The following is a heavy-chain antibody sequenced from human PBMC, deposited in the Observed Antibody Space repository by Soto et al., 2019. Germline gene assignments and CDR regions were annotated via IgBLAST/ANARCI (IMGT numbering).Heavy chain of an antibody. CDR3: ARAGGDCSSTSRYTGDYYGMDI. V-gene: IGHV3-21*01. D-gene: IGHD2-2*02. CDR1: EITVCGKS. CDR2: ISSSSSYI. Sequence: RLSYRDSEITVCGKSVDLGGHRIIKRLEWVSSISSSSSYIYYADSVKGRFTISRDNAKNSLYLQMNSLRAEDTAVYYCARAGGDCSSTSRYTGDYYGMDICGQGTTVTVSS. J-gene: IGHJ6*02.